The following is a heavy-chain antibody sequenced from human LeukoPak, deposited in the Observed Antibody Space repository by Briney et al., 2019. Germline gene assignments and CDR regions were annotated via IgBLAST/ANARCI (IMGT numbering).Heavy chain of an antibody. J-gene: IGHJ4*02. D-gene: IGHD6-19*01. CDR3: ARQGSSSGWYVYFDY. V-gene: IGHV4-4*09. Sequence: SETLSLTCTVSGGSISSYYWSWIRQPPGKGLEWIGYIYTSGSTNYNPSLKSRVTISVDTSKNQFSLKLSSVTAADTAVYYCARQGSSSGWYVYFDYWGQGTLVTVSS. CDR2: IYTSGST. CDR1: GGSISSYY.